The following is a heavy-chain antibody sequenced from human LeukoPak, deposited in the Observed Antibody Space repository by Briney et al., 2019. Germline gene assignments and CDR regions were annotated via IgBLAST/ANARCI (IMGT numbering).Heavy chain of an antibody. D-gene: IGHD3-10*01. V-gene: IGHV3-23*01. Sequence: GGSLRPSCVVSGLSLSNYAMTWVRQAPGKGLEWVSYVSEKGGSTTYADSVKGRFTISRDTSLNTLYLQMNSLTAEDTAVYFCAKRAVVIRGLLVIGYHQEAYHYDFWGQGVLVTVSS. CDR1: GLSLSNYA. CDR3: AKRAVVIRGLLVIGYHQEAYHYDF. CDR2: VSEKGGST. J-gene: IGHJ4*02.